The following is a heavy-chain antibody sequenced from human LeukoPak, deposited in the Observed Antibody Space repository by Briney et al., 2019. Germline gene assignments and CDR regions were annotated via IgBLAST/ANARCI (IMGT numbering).Heavy chain of an antibody. D-gene: IGHD1-26*01. CDR1: GFTFSDHA. CDR3: VRQKKSHGNFDY. V-gene: IGHV3-13*01. CDR2: VGIAADT. Sequence: GGSMRLSCAASGFTFSDHAMHWVRQAPGKGLEWVSAVGIAADTFYPGSVKGRFTISRENAKNSLYLQMNSLRVEDTAVYYCVRQKKSHGNFDYWGQGTLVTVSS. J-gene: IGHJ4*02.